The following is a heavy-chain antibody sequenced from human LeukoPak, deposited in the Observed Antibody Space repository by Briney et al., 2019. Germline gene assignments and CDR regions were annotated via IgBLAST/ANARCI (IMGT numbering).Heavy chain of an antibody. Sequence: GGSLRLSCAASGFTFSSYSMNWVRQAPGKGLEWVSSISSSSSYIYYADSVKGRFTISRDNAKNSLYLQMNSLRAEDTAVYYCAREGLAANYYYMDVWGKGTTVTVSS. CDR1: GFTFSSYS. CDR3: AREGLAANYYYMDV. CDR2: ISSSSSYI. J-gene: IGHJ6*03. V-gene: IGHV3-21*01. D-gene: IGHD6-13*01.